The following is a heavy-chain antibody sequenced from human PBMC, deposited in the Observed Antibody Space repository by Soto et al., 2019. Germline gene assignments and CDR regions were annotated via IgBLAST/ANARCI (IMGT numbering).Heavy chain of an antibody. CDR3: ARGITIFGVVPRGSYYYGMDV. V-gene: IGHV4-4*07. Sequence: SETLSLTCTVSGGSISSYYWSCIRQPAGKGLEWIGRIYTSGSTNYNPSLKSRVTMSVDTSKNQFSLKLSSVTAADTAVYYCARGITIFGVVPRGSYYYGMDVWGQGTTVTVSS. CDR1: GGSISSYY. J-gene: IGHJ6*02. D-gene: IGHD3-3*01. CDR2: IYTSGST.